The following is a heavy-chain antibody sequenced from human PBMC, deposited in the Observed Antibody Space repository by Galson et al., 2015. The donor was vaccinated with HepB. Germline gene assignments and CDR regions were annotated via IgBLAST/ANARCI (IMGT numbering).Heavy chain of an antibody. V-gene: IGHV3-48*01. CDR1: GFTFSTYS. Sequence: SLRLSCAASGFTFSTYSMNWVRQAPGKGLEWVSYISSSGTIYYADSVKGRFTISRDNAKNSLYLQMNSLRAEGTAVYYCARGVWGSYSDWGQGTLVIVSS. CDR3: ARGVWGSYSD. D-gene: IGHD3-16*01. J-gene: IGHJ4*02. CDR2: ISSSGTI.